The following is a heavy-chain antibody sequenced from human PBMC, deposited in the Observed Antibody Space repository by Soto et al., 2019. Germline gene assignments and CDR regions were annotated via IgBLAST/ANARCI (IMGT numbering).Heavy chain of an antibody. CDR2: ISTYRGDT. CDR1: GYTFFTYD. D-gene: IGHD5-12*01. J-gene: IGHJ5*02. Sequence: QVHLVQSGVEVKTPGASVKVSCQASGYTFFTYDITWVRQAPGQALEWMGWISTYRGDTKYAQKFQGRVTITTDTSTTTAYLELRSLRCDDTAVYYCARHHGPTTSENGFDPWGQGTLVTVSS. V-gene: IGHV1-18*01. CDR3: ARHHGPTTSENGFDP.